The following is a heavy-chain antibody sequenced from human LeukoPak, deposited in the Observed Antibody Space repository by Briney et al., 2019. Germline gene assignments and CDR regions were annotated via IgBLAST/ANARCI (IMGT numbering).Heavy chain of an antibody. J-gene: IGHJ5*02. CDR3: ARGYSSGWYGSWFDP. V-gene: IGHV1-18*01. CDR1: GYTFTSYG. D-gene: IGHD6-19*01. CDR2: ISAYNGNT. Sequence: ASVKVSCKASGYTFTSYGISWVRQAPGQGLEWMGWISAYNGNTNYAQKLQGRVTMTTDTSTSTACMELRSLRSDDTAVYYCARGYSSGWYGSWFDPWGQGTLVTVSS.